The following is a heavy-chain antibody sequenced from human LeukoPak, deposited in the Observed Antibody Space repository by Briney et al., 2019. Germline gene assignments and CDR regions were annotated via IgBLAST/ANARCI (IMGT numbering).Heavy chain of an antibody. Sequence: SETLSLTCTVSGGSISSYYWSWIRQPPGKGLEWIGYIYYSGSTNYNPSLKSRVTISVDTSKNQFSLKLSPVTAADTAVYYCARGAYCGGDCYYGVGAFDIWGQGTMVTVSS. D-gene: IGHD2-21*02. V-gene: IGHV4-59*01. J-gene: IGHJ3*02. CDR1: GGSISSYY. CDR2: IYYSGST. CDR3: ARGAYCGGDCYYGVGAFDI.